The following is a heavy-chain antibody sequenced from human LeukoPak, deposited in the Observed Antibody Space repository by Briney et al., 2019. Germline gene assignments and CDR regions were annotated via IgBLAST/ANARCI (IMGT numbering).Heavy chain of an antibody. CDR1: GFTFGDYA. D-gene: IGHD6-13*01. Sequence: PGGSLRLSCTASGFTFGDYAMSWFRQAPGKGLEWVGSIRSKAYGGTTEYAASVKGRFTISRDDSKSIAYLQMNSLKTEDTAVYYCTRDRGYSSSYFDYWGQGTLVTVSS. J-gene: IGHJ4*02. CDR2: IRSKAYGGTT. CDR3: TRDRGYSSSYFDY. V-gene: IGHV3-49*03.